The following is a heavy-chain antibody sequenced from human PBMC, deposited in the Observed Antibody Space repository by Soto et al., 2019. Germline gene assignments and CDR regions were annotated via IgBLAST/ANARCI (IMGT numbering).Heavy chain of an antibody. CDR3: ARESITIFGVEIYYYYGMDV. Sequence: SVEVSCKASGGTFSSYAISWVRQAPGQGLEWMGGIIPIFGTANYAQKFQGRVTITADESTSTAYMELSSLRSEDTAVYYCARESITIFGVEIYYYYGMDVWGQGTTVTVSS. CDR2: IIPIFGTA. V-gene: IGHV1-69*13. CDR1: GGTFSSYA. D-gene: IGHD3-3*01. J-gene: IGHJ6*02.